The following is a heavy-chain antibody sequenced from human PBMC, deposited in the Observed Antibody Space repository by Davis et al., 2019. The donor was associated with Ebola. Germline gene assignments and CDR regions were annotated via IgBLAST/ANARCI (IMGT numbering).Heavy chain of an antibody. CDR1: GDSVSSGG. CDR2: TYYNSKWYN. D-gene: IGHD5-18*01. J-gene: IGHJ6*04. Sequence: HSQTLSLTCAISGDSVSSGGWNWIRQSPSRGLEWLGRTYYNSKWYNDYAVSVKSRITINPDTSKNQFSLQLSSVTPEDTGLYYCARGWLRTGLDVWGEGTTVTVSS. CDR3: ARGWLRTGLDV. V-gene: IGHV6-1*01.